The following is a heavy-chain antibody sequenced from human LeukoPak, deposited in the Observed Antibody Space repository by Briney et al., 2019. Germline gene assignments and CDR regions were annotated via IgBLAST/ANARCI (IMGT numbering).Heavy chain of an antibody. J-gene: IGHJ4*02. CDR2: ISSSSSYI. Sequence: GGSQRLSCAASGFTFSSYRMNWVRQAPGEGLEWVSFISSSSSYIDYADSVKGRFTISRDNSKNTLYLQMNSLRAEDTAVYYCARAGIAAAYDVNFDYWGQGTLVTVSS. CDR3: ARAGIAAAYDVNFDY. D-gene: IGHD6-13*01. V-gene: IGHV3-21*01. CDR1: GFTFSSYR.